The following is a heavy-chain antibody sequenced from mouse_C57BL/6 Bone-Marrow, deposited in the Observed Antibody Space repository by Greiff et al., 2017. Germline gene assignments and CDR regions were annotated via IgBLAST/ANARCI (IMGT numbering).Heavy chain of an antibody. D-gene: IGHD2-4*01. CDR2: ISNGGGST. V-gene: IGHV5-12*01. Sequence: EVKLMESGGGLVQPGGSLKLSCAASGFTFSDYYMYWVRQTPEKRLEWVAYISNGGGSTYYPDTVKGRFTISRDNAKNTLYLQMSRLKSEDTAMYYCARQGYDYAFYAMDYWGQGTSVTVSS. CDR1: GFTFSDYY. J-gene: IGHJ4*01. CDR3: ARQGYDYAFYAMDY.